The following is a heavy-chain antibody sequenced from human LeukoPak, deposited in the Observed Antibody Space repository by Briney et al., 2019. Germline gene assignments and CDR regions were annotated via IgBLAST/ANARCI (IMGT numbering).Heavy chain of an antibody. CDR3: ARDRMGDIVVVPAAIRGHYYYGMDV. CDR1: GYTFTGYY. V-gene: IGHV1-2*02. J-gene: IGHJ6*02. Sequence: AASVKVSCKASGYTFTGYYMHWVRQAPGQGLEWMGWINPNSGGTNYAQKFQGRVTMTRDTSISTAYMELSRLRSDDTAVYYCARDRMGDIVVVPAAIRGHYYYGMDVGGQGTTVTVSS. CDR2: INPNSGGT. D-gene: IGHD2-2*01.